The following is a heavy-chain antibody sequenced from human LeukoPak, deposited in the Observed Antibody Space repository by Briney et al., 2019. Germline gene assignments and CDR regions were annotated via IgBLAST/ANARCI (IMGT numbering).Heavy chain of an antibody. CDR3: ARTRSIVGAPDAFDI. CDR1: GGSISSYY. Sequence: SETLSLTCTVSGGSISSYYWSWIRQPPGKGLEWIGEIYHSGSTNYNPSLKSRVTISVDKSKNQFSLKLSSVTAADTAVYYCARTRSIVGAPDAFDIWGQGTMVTVSS. CDR2: IYHSGST. D-gene: IGHD1-26*01. J-gene: IGHJ3*02. V-gene: IGHV4-59*12.